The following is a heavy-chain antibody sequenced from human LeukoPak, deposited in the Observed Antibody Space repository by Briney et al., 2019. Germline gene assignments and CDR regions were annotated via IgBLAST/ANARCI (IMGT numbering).Heavy chain of an antibody. CDR3: ARAGGSGYDDY. CDR1: GFTFSSYW. J-gene: IGHJ4*02. D-gene: IGHD5-12*01. CDR2: IKQDGSEK. V-gene: IGHV3-7*01. Sequence: PGGSLRLSCAASGFTFSSYWMSWVRQAPRKGLEWVANIKQDGSEKYYVDSVKGRFTISRDNAKTSLYLQMNSLRAEDTAVYYCARAGGSGYDDYWGQGTLVTVSS.